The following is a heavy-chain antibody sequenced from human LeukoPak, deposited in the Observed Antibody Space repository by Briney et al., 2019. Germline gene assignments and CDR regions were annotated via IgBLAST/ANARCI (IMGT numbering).Heavy chain of an antibody. CDR3: ARGPGRQLWFYFDY. Sequence: GASVKVSCKVSGYTLTELSMHWVRQAPGQGLEWMGIINPSGGSTSYAQKFQGRVTMTRDTSTSTVYMGLSSLRSEDTAVYYCARGPGRQLWFYFDYWGQGTLVTVSS. CDR2: INPSGGST. CDR1: GYTLTELS. D-gene: IGHD5-18*01. J-gene: IGHJ4*02. V-gene: IGHV1-46*01.